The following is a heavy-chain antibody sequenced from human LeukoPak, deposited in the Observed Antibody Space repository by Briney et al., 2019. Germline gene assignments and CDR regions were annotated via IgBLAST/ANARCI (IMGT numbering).Heavy chain of an antibody. Sequence: GGSLRLSCAACGFTFDDYAMHGVGQAPGKGLYGVSGISLTSVGIGYADSVKGRFTISRDNAKNSLSLQMNSLRAEDTALYYCARGCRSRYYGGFDYWGQGTLVTVSS. CDR1: GFTFDDYA. V-gene: IGHV3-9*01. CDR3: ARGCRSRYYGGFDY. CDR2: ISLTSVGI. J-gene: IGHJ4*02. D-gene: IGHD3-3*01.